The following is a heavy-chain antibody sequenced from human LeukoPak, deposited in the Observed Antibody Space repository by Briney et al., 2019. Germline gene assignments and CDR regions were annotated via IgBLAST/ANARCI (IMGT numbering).Heavy chain of an antibody. D-gene: IGHD3-9*01. CDR1: GYTFTSYG. CDR3: ASSRYYDILTGYPDYYGMDV. J-gene: IGHJ6*02. Sequence: GASVKVSCKASGYTFTSYGISWVRQAPGQGLEWMVWISAYNGNTNYAQKLQGRVAMTTDTSTSTAYMELRSLRSDDTALYYCASSRYYDILTGYPDYYGMDVWGQRTTVTISS. CDR2: ISAYNGNT. V-gene: IGHV1-18*01.